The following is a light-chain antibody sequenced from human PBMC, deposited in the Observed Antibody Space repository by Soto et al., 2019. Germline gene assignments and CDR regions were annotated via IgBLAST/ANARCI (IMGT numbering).Light chain of an antibody. J-gene: IGKJ2*01. V-gene: IGKV1-33*01. CDR1: QDIGNS. CDR3: QQIDDLPLP. CDR2: AGY. Sequence: DLQMTQSPSSLSASLGDRVTITCQASQDIGNSLNWYQLKPGKAPRLLIYAGYNLETWVPGMFSGGGSGTDFNLTVSSLQTEDIATYYCQQIDDLPLPFGPGTKLQIK.